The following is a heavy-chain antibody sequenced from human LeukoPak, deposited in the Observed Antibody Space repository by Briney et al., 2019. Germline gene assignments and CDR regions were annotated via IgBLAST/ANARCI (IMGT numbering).Heavy chain of an antibody. V-gene: IGHV4-59*02. D-gene: IGHD2-2*03. CDR2: IYYSGNT. Sequence: SETLSLTCTVSGGSVNYYYWNWIRQPPGKGLEWIGFIYYSGNTNYNPSLKSRVTISVDTSKNRFSLKLSSVTAADTAVYYCARLLRVGYCSTTSCNWFDPWGQGTLVTVSS. J-gene: IGHJ5*02. CDR1: GGSVNYYY. CDR3: ARLLRVGYCSTTSCNWFDP.